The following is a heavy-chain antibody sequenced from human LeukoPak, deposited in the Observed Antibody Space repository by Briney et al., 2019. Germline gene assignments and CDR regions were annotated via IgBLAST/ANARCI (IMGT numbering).Heavy chain of an antibody. CDR2: INHSGST. CDR3: ARFGPATRYFDWLIDY. V-gene: IGHV4-34*01. D-gene: IGHD3-9*01. Sequence: SETLSLTCAVYGGSFSGYYWSWIRQPPGKGLEWIGEINHSGSTNYNPSLKSRVTISVDTSKNQFSLKLSSVTAADTAVYYCARFGPATRYFDWLIDYWGQGTLVTVSS. J-gene: IGHJ4*02. CDR1: GGSFSGYY.